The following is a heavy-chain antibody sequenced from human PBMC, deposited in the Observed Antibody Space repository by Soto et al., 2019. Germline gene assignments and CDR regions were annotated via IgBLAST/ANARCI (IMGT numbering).Heavy chain of an antibody. J-gene: IGHJ6*02. Sequence: EVQLVESGGDVVQPGGSLRLSCVASGFTFSSCGMNWVRQGPGKGLEWLSCISKSGTTTYYAVSVKGRFAVSIDNAKNTLYLQMNSLRDEDIAVYYCSRDGYCVSSSCSFLPDFWGQGTTVTVSS. CDR1: GFTFSSCG. CDR3: SRDGYCVSSSCSFLPDF. D-gene: IGHD2-2*03. V-gene: IGHV3-48*02. CDR2: ISKSGTTT.